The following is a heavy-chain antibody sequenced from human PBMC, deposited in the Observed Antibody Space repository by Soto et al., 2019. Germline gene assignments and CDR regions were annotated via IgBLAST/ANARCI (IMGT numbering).Heavy chain of an antibody. D-gene: IGHD1-26*01. CDR2: ISGSGFKK. Sequence: RLSCAAPGFIFENFCMGLVRQGPGKGLGWISSISGSGFKKYYADSVKGRFTISRDNSKSTVYLELNNLSAEDTAVYHCAKKQGVELVPLATVDWFDPWGQGSVVTVSS. CDR3: AKKQGVELVPLATVDWFDP. J-gene: IGHJ5*02. CDR1: GFIFENFC. V-gene: IGHV3-23*01.